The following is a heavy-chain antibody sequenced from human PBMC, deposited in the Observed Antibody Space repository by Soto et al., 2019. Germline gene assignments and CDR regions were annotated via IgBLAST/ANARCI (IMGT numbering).Heavy chain of an antibody. CDR2: IYYSRST. J-gene: IGHJ4*02. CDR3: ARREYYFDY. CDR1: GGSISSYY. Sequence: SETLSLTCTVSGGSISSYYWSWIRQPPGKGLEWIGYIYYSRSTNYNPSLKSRVTISVDTSKNQFSLKLSSVTAADSAVYYCARREYYFDYWGQGTLVTVSS. V-gene: IGHV4-59*01.